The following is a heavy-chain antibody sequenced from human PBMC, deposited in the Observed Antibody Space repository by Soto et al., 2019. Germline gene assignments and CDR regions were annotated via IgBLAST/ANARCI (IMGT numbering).Heavy chain of an antibody. J-gene: IGHJ4*02. CDR3: AKDPSKGVYCDCLC. V-gene: IGHV3-30*18. Sequence: GGSLRLSCAASGFTFSTYGMHWVRQAPGKGLESVADISYDGSNKYYADSVKGRFTISRDNSKNTLYLQMNSLRAEDTAVYYSAKDPSKGVYCDCLCWGQGNLVTLSS. D-gene: IGHD4-17*01. CDR2: ISYDGSNK. CDR1: GFTFSTYG.